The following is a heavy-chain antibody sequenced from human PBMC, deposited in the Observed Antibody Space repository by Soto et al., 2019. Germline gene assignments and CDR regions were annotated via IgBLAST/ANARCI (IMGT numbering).Heavy chain of an antibody. J-gene: IGHJ4*02. V-gene: IGHV3-23*01. CDR1: GFSLSSYA. CDR3: SRQGASTTGTGWLWLYDS. D-gene: IGHD1-1*01. Sequence: PGGSLRLSCAASGFSLSSYAMTWFRQVPEEGLECVSAISGSGGTAYYAGSVKGRFTISRDNSKNTVYLQMNSLSDQDTAVYYFSRQGASTTGTGWLWLYDSCGRGTLVSVS. CDR2: ISGSGGTA.